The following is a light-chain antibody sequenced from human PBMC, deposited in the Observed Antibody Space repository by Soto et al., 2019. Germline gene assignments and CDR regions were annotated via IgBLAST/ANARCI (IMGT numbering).Light chain of an antibody. J-gene: IGKJ5*01. CDR2: AAS. CDR1: QGISGY. V-gene: IGKV1-9*01. Sequence: DIQLTQSPSFLSASVGDRVTFTCRASQGISGYLAWYQQKPGKAPKLLIFAASTLQSGVPSRFSGSGSGTEFTLTISSLQPEDFATYYCQQLHNYPIAFGQGTRLEIE. CDR3: QQLHNYPIA.